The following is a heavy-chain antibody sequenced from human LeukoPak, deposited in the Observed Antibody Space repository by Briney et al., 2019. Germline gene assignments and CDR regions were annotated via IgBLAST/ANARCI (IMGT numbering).Heavy chain of an antibody. V-gene: IGHV4-59*01. CDR1: VCSLTTYY. CDR2: INYSGST. Sequence: PSETLSLTCTVSVCSLTTYYWPWNRQPPGKGLEWIGYINYSGSTNYNPSLKSRVTISVDTSKNQFSLKLSSVTAADTAVYYWARAQLILLVAFGMDVWGQGTTVTVSS. J-gene: IGHJ6*02. CDR3: ARAQLILLVAFGMDV. D-gene: IGHD2-15*01.